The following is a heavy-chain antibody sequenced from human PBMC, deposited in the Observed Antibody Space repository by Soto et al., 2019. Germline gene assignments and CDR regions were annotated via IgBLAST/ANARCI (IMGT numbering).Heavy chain of an antibody. CDR3: ARGYKSSRRYLPLLDY. CDR2: ISHSGST. D-gene: IGHD3-16*02. J-gene: IGHJ4*02. V-gene: IGHV4-34*01. CDR1: SGSFSGYY. Sequence: QVQLQQWGAGLLKPSETLSLRCVVNSGSFSGYYWTWIRQTPGKGLEGIGEISHSGSTNYNPSLMSRVTMSADTSKKQFSLRLSSVTAADTALYFCARGYKSSRRYLPLLDYWGQGTLVTVSS.